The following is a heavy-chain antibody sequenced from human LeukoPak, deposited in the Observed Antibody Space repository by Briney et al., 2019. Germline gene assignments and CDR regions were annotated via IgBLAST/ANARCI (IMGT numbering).Heavy chain of an antibody. CDR1: EFTFSSYN. J-gene: IGHJ2*01. V-gene: IGHV3-21*04. CDR3: ARDMETAMVRVVWYFDL. D-gene: IGHD5-18*01. Sequence: GGSLRLSCVASEFTFSSYNMNWVRQAPGKGLEWVSCISSSSSYIYYADSVKGRFTISRDNAKNSLYLQMNNLRPEDTAVYYCARDMETAMVRVVWYFDLWGRGTLVIVSS. CDR2: ISSSSSYI.